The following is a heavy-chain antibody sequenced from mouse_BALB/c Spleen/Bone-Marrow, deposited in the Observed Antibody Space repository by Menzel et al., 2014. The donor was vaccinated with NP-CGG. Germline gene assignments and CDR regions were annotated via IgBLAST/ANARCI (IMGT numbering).Heavy chain of an antibody. Sequence: EVQLQESGGGLVQPGGSLKLPCAASGFDFSRYWMSWVRQAPGKGLEWIGEINPDSSTINYTPSLKDKFIISRDNAKNTLYLQMSKVRSEDTALYYCAKLYCYGSFYYWGQGTTLTVSS. D-gene: IGHD1-1*01. J-gene: IGHJ2*01. CDR3: AKLYCYGSFYY. CDR2: INPDSSTI. V-gene: IGHV4-1*02. CDR1: GFDFSRYW.